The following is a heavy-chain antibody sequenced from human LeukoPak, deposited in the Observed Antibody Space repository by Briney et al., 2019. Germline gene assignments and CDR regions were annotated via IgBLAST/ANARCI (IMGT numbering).Heavy chain of an antibody. CDR3: ARDLLVVVPAAITAAGTPGYYYGMDV. V-gene: IGHV1-2*04. CDR2: INPNSGGT. CDR1: GYTFTGYY. Sequence: GASVKVSCKASGYTFTGYYMHWVRQAPGQGLEWMGWINPNSGGTNYAQKLQGWVTMTRDTFISTAYMELSRLRSDDTAVYYCARDLLVVVPAAITAAGTPGYYYGMDVWGQGTTVTVSS. D-gene: IGHD2-2*02. J-gene: IGHJ6*02.